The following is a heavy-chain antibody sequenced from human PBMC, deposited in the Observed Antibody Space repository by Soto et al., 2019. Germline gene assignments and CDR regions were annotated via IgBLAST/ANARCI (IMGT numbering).Heavy chain of an antibody. V-gene: IGHV3-30*04. CDR3: TRDLFSWGGVCYDDY. CDR2: ISHDGGNK. D-gene: IGHD2-21*02. Sequence: QVRLVESGGGVVQSGRSLRLSCAASGFTFSRYVMHWVRQAPGKGLEWVAFISHDGGNKYYADSVKGRFTISRDNSKNTLSLQMNSLRAEDTAVYYCTRDLFSWGGVCYDDYWGQGTLVTVSS. CDR1: GFTFSRYV. J-gene: IGHJ4*02.